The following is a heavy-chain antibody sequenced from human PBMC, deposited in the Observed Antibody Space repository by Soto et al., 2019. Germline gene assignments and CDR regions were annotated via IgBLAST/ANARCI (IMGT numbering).Heavy chain of an antibody. CDR2: MNPNSGNT. D-gene: IGHD1-26*01. V-gene: IGHV1-8*01. J-gene: IGHJ4*02. CDR1: GYTFTSYD. Sequence: QVQLVQSGAEVKKPGASVKVSCKASGYTFTSYDMNWVRQATGQGLKRMGWMNPNSGNTGYAQKFQGRVTMTRNTSISTAYMELSSLRSEDTAVYYCAREISGSYRFDYWGQGTLVTVSS. CDR3: AREISGSYRFDY.